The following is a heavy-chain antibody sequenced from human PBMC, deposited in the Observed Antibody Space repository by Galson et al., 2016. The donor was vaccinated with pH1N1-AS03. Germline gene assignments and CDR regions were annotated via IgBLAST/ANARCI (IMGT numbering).Heavy chain of an antibody. CDR1: GFNFGDYP. Sequence: SLRLSCAGSGFNFGDYPMSWVRQAPGKGLEWVGFIRSRASTGTTEYAGSVKGRFTISRDDSKSIAYLQMNSLKTEDTAVYYCTRCEPTYYYGSGRYYDGNYYYYMDVWGKGTTVTASS. D-gene: IGHD3-10*01. V-gene: IGHV3-49*04. CDR2: IRSRASTGTT. J-gene: IGHJ6*03. CDR3: TRCEPTYYYGSGRYYDGNYYYYMDV.